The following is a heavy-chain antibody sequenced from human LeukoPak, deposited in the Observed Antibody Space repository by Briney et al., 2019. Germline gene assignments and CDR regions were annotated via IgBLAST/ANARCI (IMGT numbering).Heavy chain of an antibody. CDR3: ASPYDFWSGPTDVYYYGMDV. CDR1: GGTFSSYA. CDR2: IIPIFGTA. J-gene: IGHJ6*02. V-gene: IGHV1-69*13. D-gene: IGHD3-3*01. Sequence: SVKVSCKASGGTFSSYAISWVRQAPGQGLEWMGGIIPIFGTANYAQKFQGRVTITADESTSTAYMELSSLRSEDTAVYYCASPYDFWSGPTDVYYYGMDVWGQGTLVTVSS.